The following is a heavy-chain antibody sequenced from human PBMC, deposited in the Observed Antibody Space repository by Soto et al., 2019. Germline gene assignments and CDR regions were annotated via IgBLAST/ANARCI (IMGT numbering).Heavy chain of an antibody. Sequence: QVQLVQSGAEVKKPGSSVKVSCKASGGTFSNYAITWVRQAPGQGLEWVGRIIPIFGTTNVAQKFQGRVTISADESTTTSYMELSGLRSDGTAIYYCAKVGGAVGCFGNWLGPWGQGTLVTVSS. CDR2: IIPIFGTT. D-gene: IGHD2-15*01. V-gene: IGHV1-69*15. J-gene: IGHJ5*02. CDR3: AKVGGAVGCFGNWLGP. CDR1: GGTFSNYA.